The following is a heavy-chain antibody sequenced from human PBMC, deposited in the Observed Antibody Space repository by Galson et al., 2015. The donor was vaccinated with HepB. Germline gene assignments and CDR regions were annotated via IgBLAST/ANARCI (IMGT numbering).Heavy chain of an antibody. Sequence: SLRLSCAASGFTVSDIYMSWVRQAPGKGLEWVSDVYTDGSTYYADSVKGRFAISRDNSRNTVYLQMDSLRVGDTAVYYCARNRYYFDSTGYYDAFDVWGQGTMVTVSS. D-gene: IGHD3-22*01. V-gene: IGHV3-66*01. CDR3: ARNRYYFDSTGYYDAFDV. CDR1: GFTVSDIY. J-gene: IGHJ3*01. CDR2: VYTDGST.